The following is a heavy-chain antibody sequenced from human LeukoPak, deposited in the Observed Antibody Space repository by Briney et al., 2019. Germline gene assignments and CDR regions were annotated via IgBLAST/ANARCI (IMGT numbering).Heavy chain of an antibody. CDR3: ASGSLGHYYDSSGYEY. J-gene: IGHJ4*02. CDR1: GFSLSSYS. Sequence: GRSLRLSCAASGFSLSSYSMNWVRQAPGKGLEWVGGIKFDGIQEFYADSVKGRFTVSKDTSKNTLHLQMDSLRAEDTAVYYCASGSLGHYYDSSGYEYWGQGTLVTVSS. CDR2: IKFDGIQE. D-gene: IGHD3-22*01. V-gene: IGHV3-33*05.